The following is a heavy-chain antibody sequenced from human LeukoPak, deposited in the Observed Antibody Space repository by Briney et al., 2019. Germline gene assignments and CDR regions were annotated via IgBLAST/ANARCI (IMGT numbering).Heavy chain of an antibody. J-gene: IGHJ4*02. CDR3: ARKAVPSHFDY. CDR1: GFTSSSYG. CDR2: IWYDGSNK. Sequence: GGSLRLSCAASGFTSSSYGMHWVRQAPGKGLEWVAVIWYDGSNKYYADSVKGRFTISRDNSKNTLYLQMNSLRAEDTAVYYCARKAVPSHFDYWGQGTLVTVSS. V-gene: IGHV3-33*01.